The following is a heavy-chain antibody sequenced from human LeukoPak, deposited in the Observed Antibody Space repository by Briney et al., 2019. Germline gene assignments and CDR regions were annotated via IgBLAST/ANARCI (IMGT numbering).Heavy chain of an antibody. J-gene: IGHJ4*02. Sequence: PSETLSLTCAVYGGSFSGYYWSWISQPPGKGLEWIGEINHGGSTNYNPSLKSRVTISVDTSKNQFSLKLSSVSAADTAVYYCARWGGTLPRDYWGQGTLVTVSS. CDR1: GGSFSGYY. V-gene: IGHV4-34*01. CDR2: INHGGST. D-gene: IGHD1-26*01. CDR3: ARWGGTLPRDY.